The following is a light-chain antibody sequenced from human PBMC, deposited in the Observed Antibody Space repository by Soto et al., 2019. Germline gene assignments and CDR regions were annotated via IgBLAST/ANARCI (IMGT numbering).Light chain of an antibody. J-gene: IGLJ3*02. CDR3: SSYAASNNFYFV. CDR2: EVT. CDR1: SSDVVGYNY. Sequence: QSALTQPPSASGSPGQSVPISRTGTSSDVVGYNYVSWYQQYPARPPKLMIYEVTKRPSGVPDRFSGSKSGNTASLTVSGLQAEDEADYYCSSYAASNNFYFVFGGGTKLTVL. V-gene: IGLV2-8*01.